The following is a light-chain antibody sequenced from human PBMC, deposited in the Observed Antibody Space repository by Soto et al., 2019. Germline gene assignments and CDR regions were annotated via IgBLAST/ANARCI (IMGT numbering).Light chain of an antibody. Sequence: DIQMSQSPSSLSASVGDRVTISCRASQNTNNYLNWYQQKPGKAPELLISTTSSLQSGVPSRFSGSGSGTDFTLTISSLQPEDFATYYCQQSYSLPITFGQGTRLEIK. V-gene: IGKV1-39*01. CDR1: QNTNNY. J-gene: IGKJ5*01. CDR3: QQSYSLPIT. CDR2: TTS.